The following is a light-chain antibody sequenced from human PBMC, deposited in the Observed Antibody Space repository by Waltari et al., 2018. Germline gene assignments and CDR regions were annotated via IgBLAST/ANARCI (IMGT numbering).Light chain of an antibody. J-gene: IGKJ2*01. V-gene: IGKV3-20*01. CDR3: QQYGGSPNT. CDR1: QSVASPY. CDR2: GAS. Sequence: EIVLTQSPDTLSFSPGERATLSCRASQSVASPYLSWYQQKPGQSPRLLIYGASSRATGIPDRFSGSGSGTDFTLTITRLEPEDFAVYYCQQYGGSPNTFGQGTKLEI.